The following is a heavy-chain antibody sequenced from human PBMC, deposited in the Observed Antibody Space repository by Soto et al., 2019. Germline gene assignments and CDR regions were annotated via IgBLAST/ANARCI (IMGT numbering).Heavy chain of an antibody. Sequence: QGQLVQSGPEVKKPGASVKVSCRASGYNFKTYGINWVRQAPGQGLEWVGWISVYNGKTNHAQSLQGRVTMTTDTSTTTAYFELTTLRPDDTAIYYCARDPRGHNLDAFDIWGQGTVVTVSS. J-gene: IGHJ3*02. V-gene: IGHV1-18*01. CDR2: ISVYNGKT. CDR3: ARDPRGHNLDAFDI. D-gene: IGHD3-10*01. CDR1: GYNFKTYG.